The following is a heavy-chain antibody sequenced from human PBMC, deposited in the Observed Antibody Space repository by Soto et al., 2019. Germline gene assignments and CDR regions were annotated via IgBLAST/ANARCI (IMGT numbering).Heavy chain of an antibody. CDR2: IYYSGST. CDR1: DGSISSGDYY. J-gene: IGHJ6*02. V-gene: IGHV4-30-4*01. D-gene: IGHD3-10*01. Sequence: SETLSLTCTVSDGSISSGDYYWSWIRQPPGKGLEWIGYIYYSGSTYYNPSLKSRVTISVDTSKKQFSLKLSSVTAADTAVYYCARERVITDYYYYGMDVWGQGTTVTVSS. CDR3: ARERVITDYYYYGMDV.